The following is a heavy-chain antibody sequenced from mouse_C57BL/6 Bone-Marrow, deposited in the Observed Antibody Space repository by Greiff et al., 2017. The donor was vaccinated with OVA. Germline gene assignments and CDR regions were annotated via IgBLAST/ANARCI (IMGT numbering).Heavy chain of an antibody. CDR2: IYPRSGNT. D-gene: IGHD2-2*01. CDR3: ARKGNGYDPYYFDY. Sequence: QVQLQQSGAELARPGASVKLSCKASGYTFTSYGISWVKQRTGQGLEWIGEIYPRSGNTYYNEKFKGKATLTADKSSSTAYMELRSLTSEDSAVYFCARKGNGYDPYYFDYWGQGTTLTVSS. CDR1: GYTFTSYG. J-gene: IGHJ2*01. V-gene: IGHV1-81*01.